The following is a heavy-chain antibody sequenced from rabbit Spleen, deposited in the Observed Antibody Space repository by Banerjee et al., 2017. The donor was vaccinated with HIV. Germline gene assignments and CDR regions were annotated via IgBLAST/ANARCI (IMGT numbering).Heavy chain of an antibody. Sequence: QEQLVESGGGLVKPEGSLTLSCTASGFSFSDRAVLCWARQAPGKGLQWIACINASTGKPVYATWASGRFTISRTSSTTVTLRMTSLTAADRATYFCARDLVGVIGWNFYLWGQGTLVTVS. CDR1: GFSFSDRAV. CDR3: ARDLVGVIGWNFYL. CDR2: INASTGKP. V-gene: IGHV1S45*01. J-gene: IGHJ4*01. D-gene: IGHD2-1*01.